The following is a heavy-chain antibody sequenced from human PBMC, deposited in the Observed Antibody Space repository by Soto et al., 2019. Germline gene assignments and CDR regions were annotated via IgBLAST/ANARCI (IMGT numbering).Heavy chain of an antibody. D-gene: IGHD3-22*01. CDR3: ARDHYDGTGYYYAYFQH. Sequence: QVQLVQSGAEVKKPGSSVKVSCKASGGTFSKYATSWVRQAPGQGLEWLGRIIPIFDPPNYARKFKGRVRITEDEATNTAYMELSGLRSEDTAVYYCARDHYDGTGYYYAYFQHWGQGTLITVSS. J-gene: IGHJ1*01. V-gene: IGHV1-69*15. CDR1: GGTFSKYA. CDR2: IIPIFDPP.